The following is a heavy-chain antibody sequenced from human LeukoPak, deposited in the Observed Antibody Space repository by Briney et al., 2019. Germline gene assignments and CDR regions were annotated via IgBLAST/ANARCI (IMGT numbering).Heavy chain of an antibody. Sequence: PSETLSLTCTVSGGSISNHYWSWVRQPAGKGLEWIGRIYSSGSANYSPSLKSRVSMSIDTSNNHFSLNLTSVTAADTAVYFCARDVRYASGWSTPESWGQGTLVTVSA. J-gene: IGHJ5*02. V-gene: IGHV4-4*07. CDR3: ARDVRYASGWSTPES. D-gene: IGHD6-19*01. CDR1: GGSISNHY. CDR2: IYSSGSA.